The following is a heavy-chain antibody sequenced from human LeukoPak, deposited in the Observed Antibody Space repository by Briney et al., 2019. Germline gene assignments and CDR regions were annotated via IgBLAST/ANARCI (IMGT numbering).Heavy chain of an antibody. Sequence: GGSLRLSCAASGFTVSSNYINWVRQAPGKGLEWVSLIYGSTSADYADSVKGRFTISRDNSKNTLYLQMNSLRAEDTAVYYCAPLPADYYYYGMDVWGQGTTVTVSS. CDR2: IYGSTSA. J-gene: IGHJ6*02. CDR3: APLPADYYYYGMDV. CDR1: GFTVSSNY. V-gene: IGHV3-66*01.